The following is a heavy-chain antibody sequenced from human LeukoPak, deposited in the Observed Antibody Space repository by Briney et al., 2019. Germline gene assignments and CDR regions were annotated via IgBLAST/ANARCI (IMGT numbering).Heavy chain of an antibody. D-gene: IGHD3-16*01. J-gene: IGHJ4*02. Sequence: GASVKVSCKASGYTFTSYGISWVRQAPGQGLEWMGWISAYNGNTNFAQKLQGRVTMTTDTSTSTAYMELRSLRSDDTAVYYCASSRSYPSEYYFDYWGQGTLVTVSS. CDR2: ISAYNGNT. CDR1: GYTFTSYG. CDR3: ASSRSYPSEYYFDY. V-gene: IGHV1-18*01.